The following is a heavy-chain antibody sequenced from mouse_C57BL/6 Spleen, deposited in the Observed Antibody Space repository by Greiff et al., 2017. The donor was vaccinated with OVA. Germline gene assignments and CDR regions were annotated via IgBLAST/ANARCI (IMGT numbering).Heavy chain of an antibody. CDR3: ARDYGSSVHWYFDV. D-gene: IGHD1-1*01. Sequence: EVQLVESGGGLVKPGGSLKLSWAASGFTFSSYAMSWVRQTPEKRLEWVATISDGGSYTYYPDNVKGRFTISRDNAKNNLYLQMSHLKSEDTAMYYCARDYGSSVHWYFDVWGTGTTVTVSS. J-gene: IGHJ1*03. V-gene: IGHV5-4*01. CDR1: GFTFSSYA. CDR2: ISDGGSYT.